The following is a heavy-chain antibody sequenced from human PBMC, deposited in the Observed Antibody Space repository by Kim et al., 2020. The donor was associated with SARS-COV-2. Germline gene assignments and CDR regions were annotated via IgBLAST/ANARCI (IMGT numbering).Heavy chain of an antibody. V-gene: IGHV3-7*01. CDR1: GFTFSHYW. Sequence: GGSLRLSCAASGFTFSHYWMSWVRQAPGKGLEWVANTKQDGSEKYYVDSVKGRFTISRDNAKNSLYLQMNSLRAEDTAVYYCARDLSLTGTLNWFDPWGQGTLVTVSS. D-gene: IGHD1-20*01. J-gene: IGHJ5*02. CDR2: TKQDGSEK. CDR3: ARDLSLTGTLNWFDP.